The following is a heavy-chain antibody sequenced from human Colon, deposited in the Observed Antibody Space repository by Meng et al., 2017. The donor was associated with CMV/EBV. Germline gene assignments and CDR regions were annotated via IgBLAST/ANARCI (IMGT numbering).Heavy chain of an antibody. Sequence: QVQLVQSGSELKKPGASVKVSCKASGYTFTSYAMNWVRQAPGQGLEWMGWINTNTGNPTYAQGFTGRFVFSLDTSVSTAYLQICSLKTDDTAVYYCARDWEAAWNTVITDYWGQGTLVTVSS. CDR2: INTNTGNP. CDR1: GYTFTSYA. D-gene: IGHD1/OR15-1a*01. CDR3: ARDWEAAWNTVITDY. J-gene: IGHJ4*02. V-gene: IGHV7-4-1*01.